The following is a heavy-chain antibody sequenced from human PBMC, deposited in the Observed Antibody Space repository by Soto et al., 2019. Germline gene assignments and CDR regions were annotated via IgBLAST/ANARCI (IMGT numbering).Heavy chain of an antibody. CDR3: ARAEGGCSGGSCYHYYYYYMDV. J-gene: IGHJ6*03. Sequence: QVQLVQSGAEVKKPGASVKVSCKASGYTFTSYGISWVRQAPGQGLEWMGWISAYNGNTNYAQKLQGRVTMTTDTSTSTAYMELRSLRSDDTAVYYCARAEGGCSGGSCYHYYYYYMDVWGKGTTVTVSS. CDR1: GYTFTSYG. D-gene: IGHD2-15*01. V-gene: IGHV1-18*01. CDR2: ISAYNGNT.